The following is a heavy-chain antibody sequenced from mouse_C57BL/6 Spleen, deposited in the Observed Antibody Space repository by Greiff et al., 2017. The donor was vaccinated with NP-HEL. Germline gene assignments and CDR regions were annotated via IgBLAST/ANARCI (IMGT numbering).Heavy chain of an antibody. J-gene: IGHJ2*01. V-gene: IGHV5-17*01. CDR2: ISSGSSTI. CDR3: ARSSGKGGSSLDY. CDR1: GFTFSDYG. Sequence: EVQGVESGGGLVKPGGSLELSCAASGFTFSDYGMHWVRQAPEKGLEWVAYISSGSSTIYYADTVKGRFTISRDNAKNTLFLQMTSLRSEDTAMYYCARSSGKGGSSLDYWGQGTTLTVSS. D-gene: IGHD1-1*01.